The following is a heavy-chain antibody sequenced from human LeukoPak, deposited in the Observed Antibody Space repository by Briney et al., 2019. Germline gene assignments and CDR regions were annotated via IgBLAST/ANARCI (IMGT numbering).Heavy chain of an antibody. CDR1: GYSFTTYL. J-gene: IGHJ5*02. D-gene: IGHD1-26*01. CDR3: ARRNIVRPGDWFDP. CDR2: IYPGDSDT. Sequence: GESLKISCKGSGYSFTTYLIGWVRQMPGKGLEWMGIIYPGDSDTRYSPSFQGQVTFSVDKSITTAYLQWSSLKASDTAMYYCARRNIVRPGDWFDPWGQGTLVTVSS. V-gene: IGHV5-51*01.